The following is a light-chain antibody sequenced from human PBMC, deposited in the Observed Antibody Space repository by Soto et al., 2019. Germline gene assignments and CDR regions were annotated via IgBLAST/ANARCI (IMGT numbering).Light chain of an antibody. CDR2: KAS. V-gene: IGKV1-5*03. Sequence: DIQMTQSPSTLSASVGDIVPITCRASHSINRWLAWYQEKPGKAPNLVIYKASSLEGGVPSRFNGSGSGTEFTLTISSLQPDDFATYYCQQYRSYPPLTFGGGTKVEIK. J-gene: IGKJ4*01. CDR1: HSINRW. CDR3: QQYRSYPPLT.